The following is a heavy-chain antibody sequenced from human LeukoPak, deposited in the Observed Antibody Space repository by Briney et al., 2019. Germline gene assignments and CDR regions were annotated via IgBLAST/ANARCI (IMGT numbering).Heavy chain of an antibody. Sequence: SETLSLTCTVSGGSISSDRFYWTWVRQPAGKGLEWIGRIKSSNTNYNPSLKSRVSISLDTSTNQFSLKLSSLTAADTAVYYCARVPDWTYVPDFWGQGTLVTVSS. CDR2: IKSSNT. J-gene: IGHJ4*02. CDR1: GGSISSDRFY. D-gene: IGHD3-16*01. CDR3: ARVPDWTYVPDF. V-gene: IGHV4-61*02.